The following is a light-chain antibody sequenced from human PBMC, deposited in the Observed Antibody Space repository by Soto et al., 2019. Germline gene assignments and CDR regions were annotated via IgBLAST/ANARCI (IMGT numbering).Light chain of an antibody. Sequence: EIVLTQSPATLSLSPGERATLSCRASQRVSSSLAWYQQKLGQAPRLLIYEASDRATGIPARFSGSGSGTDFTLIISSLEPEDFAVYYCQQGSTWPCTFGQGTTGEIK. CDR1: QRVSSS. V-gene: IGKV3-11*01. CDR2: EAS. J-gene: IGKJ1*01. CDR3: QQGSTWPCT.